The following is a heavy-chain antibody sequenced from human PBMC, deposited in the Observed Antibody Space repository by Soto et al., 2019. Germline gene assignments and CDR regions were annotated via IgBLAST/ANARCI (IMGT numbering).Heavy chain of an antibody. J-gene: IGHJ4*02. Sequence: GGSLRLSCAASGFTFSSYWMHWARQAPGKGLVWVSRINSDGSSTSYADSVKGRFTISRDNAKNTLYLQMNSLRAEDTAVYYCARAGSSWDFDYWGQGTLVTVSS. V-gene: IGHV3-74*01. CDR1: GFTFSSYW. D-gene: IGHD6-13*01. CDR2: INSDGSST. CDR3: ARAGSSWDFDY.